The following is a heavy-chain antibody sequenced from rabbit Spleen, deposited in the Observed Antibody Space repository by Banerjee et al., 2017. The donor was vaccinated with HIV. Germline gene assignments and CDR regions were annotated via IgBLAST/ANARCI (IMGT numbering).Heavy chain of an antibody. CDR1: RFSFSSYY. CDR2: IDPVFGNT. CDR3: ARWTGSSNSLDL. J-gene: IGHJ3*01. D-gene: IGHD8-1*01. V-gene: IGHV1S7*01. Sequence: QLVESGGGLVQPGGSLKLSCTASRFSFSSYYMTWVRQAPGKGLEWTGYIDPVFGNTYYASWVNGRFTISSDNAQNTVDLQMNSLTAADTAIYFCARWTGSSNSLDLWGPGTLVTVS.